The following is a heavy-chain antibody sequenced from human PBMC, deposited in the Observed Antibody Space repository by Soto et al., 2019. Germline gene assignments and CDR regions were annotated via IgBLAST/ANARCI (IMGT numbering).Heavy chain of an antibody. V-gene: IGHV1-18*01. J-gene: IGHJ5*02. CDR1: GYTFTSYG. D-gene: IGHD2-15*01. CDR2: ISAYNGNT. CDR3: ARVWASGGVVVVAATQSWFAP. Sequence: QVQLVQSGAEVKKPGASVKVSCKASGYTFTSYGISWVRQAPGQGLEWMGWISAYNGNTNYAQKLQGRVTMTTDTSTSTAYMELRSLRSDDTAVYYCARVWASGGVVVVAATQSWFAPWGQGTLVTVSS.